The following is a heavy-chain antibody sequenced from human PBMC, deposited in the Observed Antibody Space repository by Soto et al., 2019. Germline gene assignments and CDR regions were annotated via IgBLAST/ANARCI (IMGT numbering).Heavy chain of an antibody. J-gene: IGHJ4*02. V-gene: IGHV3-64*02. D-gene: IGHD3-16*01. CDR3: VRSDWGRDY. CDR1: GFSFSNYA. CDR2: FSSNGGST. Sequence: QPGGSLRLSCAASGFSFSNYAMNWVRQAPGKGLEYVSAFSSNGGSTYYADSVKGRFTFSRDNSKNTLYLQMGSLRAEDMAVYYCVRSDWGRDYWGQGTLVTVSS.